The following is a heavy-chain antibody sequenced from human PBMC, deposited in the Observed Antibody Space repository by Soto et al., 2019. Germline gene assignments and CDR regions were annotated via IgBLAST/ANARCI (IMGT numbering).Heavy chain of an antibody. Sequence: QVQWVQSGGEVKKPGASVKISCTASGYTFTSYGISWVRQAPGQGLEWMGWISAYNGKTNYAQNVQGRVTMTTDTSTRTAYLDLRSLRSDDTAVYYCARGGDVNYYHGMDVWGQGTTVTVSS. CDR3: ARGGDVNYYHGMDV. CDR1: GYTFTSYG. CDR2: ISAYNGKT. D-gene: IGHD5-12*01. J-gene: IGHJ6*02. V-gene: IGHV1-18*01.